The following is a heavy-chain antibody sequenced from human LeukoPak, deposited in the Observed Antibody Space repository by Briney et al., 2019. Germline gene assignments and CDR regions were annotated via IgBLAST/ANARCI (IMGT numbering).Heavy chain of an antibody. CDR1: GGTFSSYA. CDR3: ARPYCGGGSCHDYFDY. CDR2: IIPNSGVT. Sequence: ASVKVSCKASGGTFSSYAISWVRQAPGQGLEWIGGIIPNSGVTNYAQKFQGRVTMTRDASISTAYMELSRLRSDDTAVYYCARPYCGGGSCHDYFDYWGQGTLVTVSS. V-gene: IGHV1-2*02. D-gene: IGHD2-15*01. J-gene: IGHJ4*02.